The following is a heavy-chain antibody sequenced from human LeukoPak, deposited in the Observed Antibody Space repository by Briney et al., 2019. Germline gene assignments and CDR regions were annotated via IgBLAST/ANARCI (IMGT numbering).Heavy chain of an antibody. V-gene: IGHV1-2*02. Sequence: ASVKVSCKASGYTFTGYHMHWVRQAPGQGLEWMGWINPNSGGTNYAQKFQGRVTMTRDTSISTAYMELSRLRSDDTAVYYCARDRYDSSGYYYNWGQGTLVTVSS. D-gene: IGHD3-22*01. J-gene: IGHJ4*02. CDR3: ARDRYDSSGYYYN. CDR1: GYTFTGYH. CDR2: INPNSGGT.